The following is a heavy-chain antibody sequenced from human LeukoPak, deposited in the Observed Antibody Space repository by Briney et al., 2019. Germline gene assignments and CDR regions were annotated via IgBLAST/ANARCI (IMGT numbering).Heavy chain of an antibody. D-gene: IGHD2-21*02. CDR2: INSDGSST. J-gene: IGHJ4*02. Sequence: GGSLRLSCAASGFTFSSYWMPWVRKAPGKGLVWVSRINSDGSSTSYADSVKGRFTISRDNAKNTLYLQMNSLRAEDTAVYYCARVAPTYCGGDCYPDWGQGTLVTVSS. CDR1: GFTFSSYW. V-gene: IGHV3-74*01. CDR3: ARVAPTYCGGDCYPD.